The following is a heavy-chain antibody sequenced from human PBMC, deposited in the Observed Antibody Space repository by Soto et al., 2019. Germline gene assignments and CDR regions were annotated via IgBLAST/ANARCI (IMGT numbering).Heavy chain of an antibody. CDR3: AKDNTPQITMIVVGLFDY. Sequence: EVQLLESGGGLVQPGGSLRLSCAASGFTFSSYAMSWVRQAPGKGLEWVSAISRSGGSTYYADSVKGRFTISRDNSKNTLYLQMNSLRAEDTAVYYCAKDNTPQITMIVVGLFDYWGQGTLVTVSS. D-gene: IGHD3-22*01. V-gene: IGHV3-23*01. CDR2: ISRSGGST. J-gene: IGHJ4*02. CDR1: GFTFSSYA.